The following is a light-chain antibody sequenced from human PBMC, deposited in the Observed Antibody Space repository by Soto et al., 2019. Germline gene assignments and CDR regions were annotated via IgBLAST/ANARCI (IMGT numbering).Light chain of an antibody. CDR1: QGVSNL. J-gene: IGKJ4*01. CDR2: DAS. Sequence: EIVLTQSPDTLSLSPGDRATLSCRASQGVSNLLAWYQQRPGQAPRLLIYDASKRATGVPARFSGSGSGTDFTLTISSLEPEGFAVYYCQQRADWPPALTFGGGTKVDI. CDR3: QQRADWPPALT. V-gene: IGKV3-11*01.